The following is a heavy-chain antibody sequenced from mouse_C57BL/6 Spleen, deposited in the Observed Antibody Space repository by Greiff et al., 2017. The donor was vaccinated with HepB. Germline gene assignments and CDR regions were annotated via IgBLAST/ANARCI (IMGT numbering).Heavy chain of an antibody. CDR3: ARRRGYYYAMDY. Sequence: EVQRVESGGGLVKPGGSLKLSCAASGFTFSDYGMHWVRLAPEKGLEWVAYISSGSSTIYYADTVKGRVTISRDTAKNTLFLQMTSLRSEDTAMYYCARRRGYYYAMDYWGQGTSVTVSS. CDR2: ISSGSSTI. V-gene: IGHV5-17*01. D-gene: IGHD2-2*01. CDR1: GFTFSDYG. J-gene: IGHJ4*01.